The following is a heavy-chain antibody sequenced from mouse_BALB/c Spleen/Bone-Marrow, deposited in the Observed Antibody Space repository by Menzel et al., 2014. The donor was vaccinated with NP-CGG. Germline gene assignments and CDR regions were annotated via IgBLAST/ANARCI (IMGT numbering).Heavy chain of an antibody. CDR2: ILPGSGNT. Sequence: QVQLQQSGAELMKPGASVTISCKATGYIFSSYWIEWIKQRPRHGLEWIGEILPGSGNTNYNEKFRDKATFTAETSSNIAYMQLSSPTSEDSAVYYCSRRAHYFGSGLDYWGQGTTLTVSS. CDR3: SRRAHYFGSGLDY. V-gene: IGHV1-9*01. D-gene: IGHD1-1*01. CDR1: GYIFSSYW. J-gene: IGHJ2*01.